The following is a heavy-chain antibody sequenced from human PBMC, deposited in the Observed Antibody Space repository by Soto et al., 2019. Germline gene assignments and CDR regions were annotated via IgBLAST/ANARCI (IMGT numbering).Heavy chain of an antibody. Sequence: SETLSLTCTVSGGSISSAGYYWGWIRQPPGKGLEWIASIYSGGGTYHNPSLKSRITISVDTSKNQFSLKLSSVTAADTAVYFCARLGGYCSSTKCYGYYGMDVWGQGTTVTVSS. CDR2: IYSGGGT. CDR1: GGSISSAGYY. V-gene: IGHV4-39*01. D-gene: IGHD2-2*01. J-gene: IGHJ6*02. CDR3: ARLGGYCSSTKCYGYYGMDV.